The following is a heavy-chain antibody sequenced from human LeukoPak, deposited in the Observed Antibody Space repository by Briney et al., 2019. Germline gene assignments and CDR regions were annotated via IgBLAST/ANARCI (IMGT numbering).Heavy chain of an antibody. CDR2: ISANNGNT. CDR1: GYTFSSHG. CDR3: AREGTAGRYYFDY. Sequence: GASVMVSCKASGYTFSSHGITWVRQAPGQGLEWMGWISANNGNTNYAQKLQGRVTVTTDTSTSIAYMELRSLRSDDTAVYYCAREGTAGRYYFDYWGQGTLVTVSS. D-gene: IGHD3-10*01. V-gene: IGHV1-18*01. J-gene: IGHJ4*02.